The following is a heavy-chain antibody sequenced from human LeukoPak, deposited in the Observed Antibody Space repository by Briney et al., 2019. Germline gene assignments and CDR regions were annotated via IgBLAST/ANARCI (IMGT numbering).Heavy chain of an antibody. D-gene: IGHD3-10*01. CDR2: INSDGSST. V-gene: IGHV3-74*01. CDR1: GFTFSSCW. J-gene: IGHJ4*02. CDR3: ARGGGVIIRGFDY. Sequence: GGSLRLSCAASGFTFSSCWMHWVRQAPGKGLVWVSRINSDGSSTSYADSVKGRFTISRDNAKNTLYLQMNSLRAEDTAVYYCARGGGVIIRGFDYWGQGTLVTVSS.